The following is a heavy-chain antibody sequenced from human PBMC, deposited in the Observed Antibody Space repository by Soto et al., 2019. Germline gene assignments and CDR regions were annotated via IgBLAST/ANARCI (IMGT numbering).Heavy chain of an antibody. D-gene: IGHD3-10*01. J-gene: IGHJ3*02. V-gene: IGHV3-21*01. CDR3: ARAPPPTMVRGEGVDAFDI. CDR2: ISSSSSYI. CDR1: GFTFSSYS. Sequence: GGSLRLSCAASGFTFSSYSMNWVRQAPGKGLEWVSSISSSSSYIYYADSVKGRFTISRDNAKNSLYLQMNSLRAEDKAVYYCARAPPPTMVRGEGVDAFDIWGQGTMVTVSS.